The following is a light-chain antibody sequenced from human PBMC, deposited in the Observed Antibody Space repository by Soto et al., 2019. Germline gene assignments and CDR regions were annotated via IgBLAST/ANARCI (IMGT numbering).Light chain of an antibody. CDR1: QSIGIW. CDR2: KAS. CDR3: QQYNDYSLT. Sequence: IQMTQSPSTLSASVGDRVAITCRASQSIGIWLAWYQQKRGKAPRFLIFKASSLDSRVSSRVSGSGYGTDCTFTISSHQRNDFAYYCCQQYNDYSLTFGQGTKVEIK. V-gene: IGKV1-5*03. J-gene: IGKJ1*01.